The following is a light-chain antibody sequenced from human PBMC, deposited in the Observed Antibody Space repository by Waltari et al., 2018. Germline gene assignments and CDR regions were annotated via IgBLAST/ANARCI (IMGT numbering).Light chain of an antibody. CDR1: QLFRRT. CDR3: QHYVRLPAT. J-gene: IGKJ1*01. V-gene: IGKV3-20*01. CDR2: GAS. Sequence: EIVLTQSPGTLSLSPGERATLSSRASQLFRRTLAWYQQRPGQAPKLLIYGASIRATGIPDRFTGSGSGTDFSLTSSSLEPEDFAIYFCQHYVRLPATFGQGTKVEIK.